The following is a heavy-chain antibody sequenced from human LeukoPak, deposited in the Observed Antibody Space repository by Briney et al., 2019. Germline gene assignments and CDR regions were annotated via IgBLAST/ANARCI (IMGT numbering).Heavy chain of an antibody. CDR1: GFTFSSYG. J-gene: IGHJ4*02. CDR3: ARDASPYYDFWSGYPHYFDY. D-gene: IGHD3-3*01. V-gene: IGHV3-30*03. CDR2: ISYDGSNK. Sequence: GGSLRLSCAASGFTFSSYGMHWVRQAPGKGLEWVAVISYDGSNKYYADSVKGRFTISRDNSKNTLYLQMNSLRAEDTAVYYCARDASPYYDFWSGYPHYFDYWGQGTLVTVSS.